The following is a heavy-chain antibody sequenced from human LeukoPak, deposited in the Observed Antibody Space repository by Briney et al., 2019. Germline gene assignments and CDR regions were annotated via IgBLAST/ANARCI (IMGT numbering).Heavy chain of an antibody. CDR3: ARDHRANEWNWFDP. V-gene: IGHV4-59*01. CDR2: IYYGGST. CDR1: GGSISSYY. J-gene: IGHJ5*02. Sequence: SETLSLTCTVSGGSISSYYWSWIRQPPGKGLEWIGYIYYGGSTNYNPSLKSRVTISVDTSKNQFSLKLSSVTAADTAVYYCARDHRANEWNWFDPWGQGTLVTVSS. D-gene: IGHD4/OR15-4a*01.